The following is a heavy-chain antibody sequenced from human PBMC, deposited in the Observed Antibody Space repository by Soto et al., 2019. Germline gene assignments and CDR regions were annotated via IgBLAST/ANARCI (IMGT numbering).Heavy chain of an antibody. Sequence: SEALSLTCTVSGGSISSGDYYWSWIRQPPGKGLEWIGYILYSGTTNYNPSLESRLTISVDTSKNQFSLKLTSVTAADTAVYYCARNGALDYWGRGTLVTVSS. V-gene: IGHV4-30-4*01. CDR1: GGSISSGDYY. D-gene: IGHD2-8*01. J-gene: IGHJ4*02. CDR2: ILYSGTT. CDR3: ARNGALDY.